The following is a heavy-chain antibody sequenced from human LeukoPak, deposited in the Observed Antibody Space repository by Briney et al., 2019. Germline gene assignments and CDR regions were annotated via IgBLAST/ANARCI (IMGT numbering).Heavy chain of an antibody. D-gene: IGHD2-2*01. V-gene: IGHV4-4*07. J-gene: IGHJ3*02. CDR1: GGSISSYY. CDR3: ARAVLCSSTGCRPGLDAFDI. Sequence: SETLSLTCTVSGGSISSYYWSWIRQPAGKGLEWIGRIYTSGSTNYNPSLKSRVTMSVDTSKNQFSLKLSSVTAADTAVYYCARAVLCSSTGCRPGLDAFDIWGQGTMVTVSS. CDR2: IYTSGST.